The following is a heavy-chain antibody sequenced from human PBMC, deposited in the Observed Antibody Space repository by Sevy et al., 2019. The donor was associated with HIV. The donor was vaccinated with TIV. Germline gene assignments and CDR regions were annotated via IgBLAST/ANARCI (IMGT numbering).Heavy chain of an antibody. Sequence: GGSLRLSCAASGFTFSSYAMTWVRQAPGKGLEWVSIISGSGGTTYYADSVKGRFTISRDNSKNTLYLQMNSLRAEDTAVYYCAKRYSGNSPFDFWGQGTLVTVSS. CDR2: ISGSGGTT. D-gene: IGHD5-12*01. CDR1: GFTFSSYA. V-gene: IGHV3-23*01. CDR3: AKRYSGNSPFDF. J-gene: IGHJ4*02.